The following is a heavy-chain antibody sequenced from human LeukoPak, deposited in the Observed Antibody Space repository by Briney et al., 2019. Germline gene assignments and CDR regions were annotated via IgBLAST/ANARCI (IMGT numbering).Heavy chain of an antibody. J-gene: IGHJ4*02. D-gene: IGHD3-10*01. Sequence: GGSLRLSCAASGFTVSRKYMSWVRQAPGKGLEWVSVIYAGGSTYYADSVKGRFTISRDNSKNTLYLQMNSLRAEDTAVYYCARGSGWNYFDYWGQGTLVTVSS. CDR1: GFTVSRKY. V-gene: IGHV3-66*01. CDR2: IYAGGST. CDR3: ARGSGWNYFDY.